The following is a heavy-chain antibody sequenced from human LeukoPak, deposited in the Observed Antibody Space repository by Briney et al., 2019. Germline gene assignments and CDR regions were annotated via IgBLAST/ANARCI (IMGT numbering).Heavy chain of an antibody. Sequence: GASVKVSCKASGYTFPSYFMHWVRQAPGQGLEWMGIINPTGGSTTYAQKFQGRVTMTRDTSTSTAYMELSSLRSEDTAVYYCARGPRAALQPINWFDPWGQGTLVTVSS. CDR3: ARGPRAALQPINWFDP. CDR2: INPTGGST. V-gene: IGHV1-46*01. D-gene: IGHD2-2*02. CDR1: GYTFPSYF. J-gene: IGHJ5*02.